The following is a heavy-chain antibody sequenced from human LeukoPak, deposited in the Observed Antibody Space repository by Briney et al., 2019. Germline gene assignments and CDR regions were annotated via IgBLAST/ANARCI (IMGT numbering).Heavy chain of an antibody. CDR3: AREVVTLGNWFDP. CDR1: GGSTSSSSYY. Sequence: SETLSLTCTVSGGSTSSSSYYWGWIRQPPGKGLEWIGSIYYSGSTYYNPSLKSRVTISVDTSKNQFSLKLSSVTAADTAVYYCAREVVTLGNWFDPWGQGTLVTVSS. CDR2: IYYSGST. J-gene: IGHJ5*02. D-gene: IGHD4-23*01. V-gene: IGHV4-39*07.